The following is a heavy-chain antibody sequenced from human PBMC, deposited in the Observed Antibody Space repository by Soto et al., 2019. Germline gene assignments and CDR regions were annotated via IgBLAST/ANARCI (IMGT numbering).Heavy chain of an antibody. J-gene: IGHJ3*02. CDR2: INAGNGNT. Sequence: ASVKVSCKASGYTFTSYAMHWVRQAPGQRLEWMGWINAGNGNTKYSQKFQGRVTITRDTSASTAYMELSSLRSEDTAVYYCAREGHYDFWSGPLVAFDIWGQGTMVTVSS. CDR1: GYTFTSYA. V-gene: IGHV1-3*01. D-gene: IGHD3-3*01. CDR3: AREGHYDFWSGPLVAFDI.